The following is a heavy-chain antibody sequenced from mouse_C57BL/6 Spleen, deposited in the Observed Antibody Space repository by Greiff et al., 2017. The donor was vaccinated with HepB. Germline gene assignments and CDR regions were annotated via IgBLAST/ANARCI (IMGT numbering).Heavy chain of an antibody. CDR1: GFTFSDYG. Sequence: EVKLMESGGGLVQPGGSLKLSCAASGFTFSDYGMAWVRQAPRKGPEWVAFISNLAYSIYYADTVTGRFTISRENAKNTLYLEMSSLRSEDTAMYYCARPYYGNYATYFDVWGTGTTVTVSS. J-gene: IGHJ1*03. V-gene: IGHV5-15*01. D-gene: IGHD2-10*01. CDR2: ISNLAYSI. CDR3: ARPYYGNYATYFDV.